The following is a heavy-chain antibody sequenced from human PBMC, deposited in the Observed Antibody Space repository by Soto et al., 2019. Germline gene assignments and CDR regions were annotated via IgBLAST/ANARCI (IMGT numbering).Heavy chain of an antibody. V-gene: IGHV3-30-3*01. Sequence: QVQLVESGGGVVQPGRSLRLSCAASGFTFSSYAMYWVRQAPGKGLEWVAIISYAGNNKHYADSVKGRFTIARDTSQNTLYLQMNSLGAEDTAVYYCARAGCDGGTCYTLVGLRYGMDVWGQGTTVTVSS. CDR3: ARAGCDGGTCYTLVGLRYGMDV. CDR1: GFTFSSYA. D-gene: IGHD2-15*01. J-gene: IGHJ6*02. CDR2: ISYAGNNK.